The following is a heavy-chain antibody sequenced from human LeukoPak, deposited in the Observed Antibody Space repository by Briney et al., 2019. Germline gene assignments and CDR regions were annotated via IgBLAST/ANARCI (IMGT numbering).Heavy chain of an antibody. Sequence: GGSLRLSCAASGFTYSSYIMNWVRQAPGKGLEWVSSISSSTSNIYYADSVKGRFTISRDNAKNSVYLQMSSLRAEDTAMYYCAREWDNWSDAYHDAFDIWGQGTMVTVSS. CDR2: ISSSTSNI. CDR1: GFTYSSYI. D-gene: IGHD1-20*01. J-gene: IGHJ3*02. V-gene: IGHV3-21*01. CDR3: AREWDNWSDAYHDAFDI.